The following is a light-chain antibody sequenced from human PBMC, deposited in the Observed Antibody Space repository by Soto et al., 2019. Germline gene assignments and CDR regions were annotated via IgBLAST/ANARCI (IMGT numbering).Light chain of an antibody. CDR3: KQFNILYT. CDR2: DAS. V-gene: IGKV1-5*01. Sequence: DIQMSQSPSTLSASVGDRVTITCRASENIDKWLAWYQQKPGRAPKLLIYDASTLESGVPSRFSGSGSGTEFTLTLSSLPPEDFATYYCKQFNILYTFGQGTKLEI. CDR1: ENIDKW. J-gene: IGKJ2*01.